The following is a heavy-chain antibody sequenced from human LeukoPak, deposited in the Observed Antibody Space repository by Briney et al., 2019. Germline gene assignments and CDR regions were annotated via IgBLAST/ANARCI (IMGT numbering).Heavy chain of an antibody. Sequence: ASVKVSCKASGGTFSSYTISWVRQAPGQGLEWMGRIIPILGIANYAQKFQGRVTITADKSTSTAYMELSSLRSEDTAVYYCARHGYCSGGSCKPNNWFDPWGQGTLVTVSS. CDR1: GGTFSSYT. D-gene: IGHD2-15*01. CDR3: ARHGYCSGGSCKPNNWFDP. V-gene: IGHV1-69*02. CDR2: IIPILGIA. J-gene: IGHJ5*02.